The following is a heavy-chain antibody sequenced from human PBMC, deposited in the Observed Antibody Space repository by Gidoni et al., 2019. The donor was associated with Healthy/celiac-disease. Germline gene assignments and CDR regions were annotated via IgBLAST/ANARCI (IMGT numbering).Heavy chain of an antibody. J-gene: IGHJ2*01. V-gene: IGHV3-21*01. Sequence: EVQLVESGGGLVKPGGSLRLSCAASGFTVSSYSMNWLRQATGKGLAWVSSISSSSRYISYADSVQCRFTISRDNAKNSLYLQMNSLRAEDTAVYYCARDGLGQWLDTLGDFDLWGRGTLVTVSS. CDR2: ISSSSRYI. CDR1: GFTVSSYS. CDR3: ARDGLGQWLDTLGDFDL. D-gene: IGHD6-19*01.